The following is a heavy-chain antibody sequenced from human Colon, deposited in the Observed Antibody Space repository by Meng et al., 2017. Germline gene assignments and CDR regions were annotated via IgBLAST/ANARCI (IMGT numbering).Heavy chain of an antibody. CDR2: INGDGSDT. J-gene: IGHJ6*02. Sequence: GESLKISCATSGFIFTSYWMHWVRQAPGKGLVWVSRINGDGSDTTYADSVKGRFTISRDNAKNTLYLQMSSLRAEDTAVYYCVRDLRVAMGSGTRGYFYGMDVWGQGTTVTVSS. CDR1: GFIFTSYW. V-gene: IGHV3-74*01. D-gene: IGHD3-10*01. CDR3: VRDLRVAMGSGTRGYFYGMDV.